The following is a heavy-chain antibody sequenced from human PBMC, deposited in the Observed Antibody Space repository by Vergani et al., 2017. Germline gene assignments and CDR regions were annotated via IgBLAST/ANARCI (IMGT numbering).Heavy chain of an antibody. V-gene: IGHV3-30*18. Sequence: VQLLESGGGLVQPGGSLRLSCAASGFTFSSYGMYWVRQAPGKGLEWVAVISYDGSNKYYADSVKGRFTISRDNSKNTLYLQMNSLRAEDTAVYYCAKDCYYGSGSRRGNGMDVWGQGTTVTVSS. CDR2: ISYDGSNK. CDR1: GFTFSSYG. CDR3: AKDCYYGSGSRRGNGMDV. D-gene: IGHD3-10*01. J-gene: IGHJ6*02.